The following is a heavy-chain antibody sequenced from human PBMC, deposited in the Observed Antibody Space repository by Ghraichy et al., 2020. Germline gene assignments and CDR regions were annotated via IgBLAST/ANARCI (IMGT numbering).Heavy chain of an antibody. D-gene: IGHD6-6*01. J-gene: IGHJ4*02. CDR3: ARDRFEYSSSSGVGY. Sequence: ASVKVSCKASGYTFTGYYMHWVRQAPGQGLEWMGWINPNSGGTNYAQKFQGWVTMTRDTSISTAYMELSRLRSDDTAVYYCARDRFEYSSSSGVGYWGQGTLVTVSS. CDR1: GYTFTGYY. V-gene: IGHV1-2*04. CDR2: INPNSGGT.